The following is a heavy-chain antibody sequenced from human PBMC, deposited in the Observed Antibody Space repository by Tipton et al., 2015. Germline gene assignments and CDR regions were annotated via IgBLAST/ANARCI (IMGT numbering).Heavy chain of an antibody. D-gene: IGHD5-12*01. Sequence: TLSLTCAVYGGSFSGYYWSWIRQTPGKGLEWIGEINHGGSSNYKTSLNSRVSVSVDTSKNQFSLNLRSVTAADTAVYFCAKTHGAYDWYLDHWGQGTLVTVSS. CDR2: INHGGSS. CDR1: GGSFSGYY. J-gene: IGHJ4*02. V-gene: IGHV4-34*01. CDR3: AKTHGAYDWYLDH.